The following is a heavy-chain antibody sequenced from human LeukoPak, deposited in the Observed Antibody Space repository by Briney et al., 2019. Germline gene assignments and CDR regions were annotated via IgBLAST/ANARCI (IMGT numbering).Heavy chain of an antibody. CDR2: IYDSGST. D-gene: IGHD6-13*01. V-gene: IGHV4-39*07. Sequence: SETLSLTCTVSGGSISSSSYYWGWIRQPPGKGLEWIGSIYDSGSTYYNPSLKSRVTISVDTSKNQFSLKLSSVTAADTAVYYCATGVHGIAAAGDYYFDYWGQGTLVTVSS. CDR1: GGSISSSSYY. CDR3: ATGVHGIAAAGDYYFDY. J-gene: IGHJ4*02.